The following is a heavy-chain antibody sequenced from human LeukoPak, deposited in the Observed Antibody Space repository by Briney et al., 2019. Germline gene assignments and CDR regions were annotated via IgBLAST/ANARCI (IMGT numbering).Heavy chain of an antibody. V-gene: IGHV3-33*01. D-gene: IGHD3-10*01. Sequence: GRSLRLSCAASGFTFSSYGIHWVRQAPGKGLEWVAVIWYDGSNKYYADSVKGRFTISRDNSKNTLYPQMNSLRAEDTAVYYCARDEYGSGRMGFDYWGQGTLVTVSS. CDR2: IWYDGSNK. CDR3: ARDEYGSGRMGFDY. J-gene: IGHJ4*02. CDR1: GFTFSSYG.